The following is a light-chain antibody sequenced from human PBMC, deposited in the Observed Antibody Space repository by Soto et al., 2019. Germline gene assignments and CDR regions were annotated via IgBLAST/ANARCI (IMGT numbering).Light chain of an antibody. J-gene: IGKJ4*01. Sequence: EIVMTQSPATLSVSPGERATHTCRASQSVSSNFAWYQQRPAQAPRLLIYDVSTRATGVPTRFSGSGSGTEFTLTISSLQSEDFAVYYRQQYHDWPLTFGGGTRVEIK. CDR1: QSVSSN. CDR2: DVS. CDR3: QQYHDWPLT. V-gene: IGKV3D-15*01.